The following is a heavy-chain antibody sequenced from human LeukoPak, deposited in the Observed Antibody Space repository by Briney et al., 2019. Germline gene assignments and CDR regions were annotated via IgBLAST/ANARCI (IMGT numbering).Heavy chain of an antibody. D-gene: IGHD4-17*01. V-gene: IGHV4-34*01. CDR2: INHSGST. CDR3: ARGLSYGDYDV. CDR1: GGSFSGYY. Sequence: SETLSLTCAVYGGSFSGYYWSWIRQPPGKGLEWLGEINHSGSTNYNPSLKSRVTISVDTSKNQFSLKLSSVTAADTAVYYCARGLSYGDYDVWGQGTLVTVSS. J-gene: IGHJ4*02.